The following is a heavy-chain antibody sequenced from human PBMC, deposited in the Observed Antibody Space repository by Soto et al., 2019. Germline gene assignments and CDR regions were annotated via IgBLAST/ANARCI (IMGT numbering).Heavy chain of an antibody. J-gene: IGHJ5*02. CDR3: ARHLRDYDILTGYGPHNWFDP. D-gene: IGHD3-9*01. V-gene: IGHV3-23*01. Sequence: PGGSLRLSCAASGFTFSSYAMSWVRQAPGKGLEWVSAISGSGGSTYYADSVKGRFTISRDNSKNTLYLQMNSLRAEDTAVYYCARHLRDYDILTGYGPHNWFDPWGQGTLVTVSS. CDR1: GFTFSSYA. CDR2: ISGSGGST.